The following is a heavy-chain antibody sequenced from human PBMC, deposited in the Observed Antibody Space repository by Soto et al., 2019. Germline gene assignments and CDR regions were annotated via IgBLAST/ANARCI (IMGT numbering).Heavy chain of an antibody. CDR2: INHSGST. D-gene: IGHD3-10*01. V-gene: IGHV4-34*01. CDR3: ATPRGSGSYYSFDY. Sequence: PSETLSLTCAVYGGSFSGYYWSWIRQPPGKGLEWIGEINHSGSTNYNPSLKSRVTISVDTSKNQFSLKLSSVTAADTAVYYCATPRGSGSYYSFDYWGQGALVTVSS. CDR1: GGSFSGYY. J-gene: IGHJ4*02.